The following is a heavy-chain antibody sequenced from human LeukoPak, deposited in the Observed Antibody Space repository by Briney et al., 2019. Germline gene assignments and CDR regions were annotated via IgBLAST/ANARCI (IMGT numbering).Heavy chain of an antibody. J-gene: IGHJ6*02. Sequence: ASVKVSCKASGYTFTGYYMHWVRQAPGQGLEWMGWINPNSGGTNYAQKFQGRVTMTRDTSISTAYMGLSRLRSDDTAVYYCARVRHTVIDQYYYYYGMDVWGQGTTVTVSS. V-gene: IGHV1-2*02. CDR2: INPNSGGT. CDR1: GYTFTGYY. CDR3: ARVRHTVIDQYYYYYGMDV. D-gene: IGHD2-21*01.